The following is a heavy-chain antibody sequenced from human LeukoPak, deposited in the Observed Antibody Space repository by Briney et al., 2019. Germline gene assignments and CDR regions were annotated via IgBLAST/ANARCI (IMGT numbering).Heavy chain of an antibody. CDR1: GGSFSGYY. J-gene: IGHJ4*02. CDR3: ATTDPLWFGELLFLY. CDR2: INHSGST. Sequence: SETLSLTCAVYGGSFSGYYWSWIRQPPGKGLEWIGEINHSGSTNYNPSLKSRVTISVDTSKNQFSLKLSSVTAADTAVYYCATTDPLWFGELLFLYWGQGTLVTVSS. V-gene: IGHV4-34*01. D-gene: IGHD3-10*01.